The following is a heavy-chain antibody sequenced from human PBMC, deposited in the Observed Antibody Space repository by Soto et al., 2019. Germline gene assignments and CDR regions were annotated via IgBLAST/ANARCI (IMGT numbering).Heavy chain of an antibody. D-gene: IGHD4-4*01. CDR2: ISGSGGST. Sequence: GGSLRLSCAASGFTFSSYAMSWVRQAPGKGLEWVSAISGSGGSTYYADSVKGRFTISRDNSKNTLYLQMNSLRAEDTPVYYCAKDPSPVTTSDFDYWGQGTLVTVSS. CDR3: AKDPSPVTTSDFDY. V-gene: IGHV3-23*01. CDR1: GFTFSSYA. J-gene: IGHJ4*02.